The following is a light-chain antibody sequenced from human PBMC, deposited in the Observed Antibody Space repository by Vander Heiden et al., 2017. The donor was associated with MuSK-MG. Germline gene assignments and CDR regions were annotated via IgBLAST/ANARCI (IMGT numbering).Light chain of an antibody. J-gene: IGLJ3*02. CDR2: EVN. CDR3: CSYAGSSTLV. Sequence: QSALTQPASVSGSPGQSITMSCTGTSRDVGGYNFVSWYQQHPGKAPKLIIYEVNRWPSGVSNRFSGSKSGNTASLTISGRQAEDEADYYCCSYAGSSTLVFGGGTRLTVL. CDR1: SRDVGGYNF. V-gene: IGLV2-23*02.